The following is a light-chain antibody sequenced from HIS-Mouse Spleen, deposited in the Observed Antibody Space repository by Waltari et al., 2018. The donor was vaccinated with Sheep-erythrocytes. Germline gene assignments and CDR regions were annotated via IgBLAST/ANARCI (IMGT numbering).Light chain of an antibody. V-gene: IGKV1-6*01. J-gene: IGKJ3*01. CDR3: QQYYSFPFT. CDR2: AAS. CDR1: QGIRND. Sequence: AIQMTQSPSSLSASVGDRVTITCRASQGIRNDLGWYQQKPGKAPKVLIYAASSLQSGVPSRFSGSGSGTDFTLTISCLQSEDFATYYCQQYYSFPFTFGPGTKVDIK.